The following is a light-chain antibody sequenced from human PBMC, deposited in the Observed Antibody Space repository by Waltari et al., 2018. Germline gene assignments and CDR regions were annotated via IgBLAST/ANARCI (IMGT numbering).Light chain of an antibody. V-gene: IGLV3-27*01. CDR3: YSSTDNSGI. Sequence: FQQKPCQDPVLLIYKDSERHSRIPERFSGSSSGATVTLTITGAQVEDEADYYCYSSTDNSGIFGGGTTLTVL. CDR2: KDS. J-gene: IGLJ2*01.